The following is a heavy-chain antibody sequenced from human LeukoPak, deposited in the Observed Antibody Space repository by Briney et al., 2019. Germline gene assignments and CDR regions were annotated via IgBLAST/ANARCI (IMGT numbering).Heavy chain of an antibody. CDR1: GFTFSSYG. J-gene: IGHJ4*02. CDR2: IWYDGSNK. CDR3: ARSPIYYDSSGYAFDY. D-gene: IGHD3-22*01. Sequence: GGSLRLSCAVSGFTFSSYGMHWVRQAPGKGLEWVAVIWYDGSNKYYADSVKGRFTISRDNSKNTLYLQMNSLRAEDTAVYYCARSPIYYDSSGYAFDYWGQGTLVTVSS. V-gene: IGHV3-33*01.